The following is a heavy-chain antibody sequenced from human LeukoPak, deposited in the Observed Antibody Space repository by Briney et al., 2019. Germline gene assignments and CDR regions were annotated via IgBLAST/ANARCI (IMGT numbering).Heavy chain of an antibody. J-gene: IGHJ6*03. V-gene: IGHV1-2*06. D-gene: IGHD3-9*01. CDR3: AREGGILTGYEDYMDV. CDR2: INPNSGGI. Sequence: GASVKVSCKASGYTFTGYYMHWVRQAPGQGLEWMGRINPNSGGINYAQKFQGRVTMTRDTSISTAYMELSRLRSDDTAVYYCAREGGILTGYEDYMDVWGKGTTVTVSS. CDR1: GYTFTGYY.